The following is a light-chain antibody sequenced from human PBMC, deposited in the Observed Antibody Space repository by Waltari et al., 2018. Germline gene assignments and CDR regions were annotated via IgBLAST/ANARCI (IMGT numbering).Light chain of an antibody. CDR3: QHYVRLPAT. CDR2: GAS. V-gene: IGKV3-20*01. Sequence: EIVLTQSPGTLPLLPGERATLPCRASQSVSRTLAWYQQKPGQAPRLLIYGASTRATGIPERFSGGGSGTDFSLTISRLEPEDFAVYYCQHYVRLPATFGQGTKVEIK. J-gene: IGKJ1*01. CDR1: QSVSRT.